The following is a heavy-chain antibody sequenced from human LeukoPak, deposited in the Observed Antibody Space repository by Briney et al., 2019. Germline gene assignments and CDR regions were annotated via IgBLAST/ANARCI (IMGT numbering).Heavy chain of an antibody. CDR3: AREPQWLDNWFDP. Sequence: GGSLRLACAASGFTFSSYWMHWVRQAPGKGLVWVSRINSDGSSTSYADSVKGRFTISRDNAKNTLYLQMNSLRAEDTAVYYCAREPQWLDNWFDPWGQGTLVTVSS. D-gene: IGHD6-19*01. CDR1: GFTFSSYW. CDR2: INSDGSST. J-gene: IGHJ5*02. V-gene: IGHV3-74*01.